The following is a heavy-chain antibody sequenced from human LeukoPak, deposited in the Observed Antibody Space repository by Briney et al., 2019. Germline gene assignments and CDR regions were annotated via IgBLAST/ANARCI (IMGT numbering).Heavy chain of an antibody. J-gene: IGHJ4*02. V-gene: IGHV1-18*01. D-gene: IGHD3-9*01. CDR1: GYTFTSYG. CDR3: ALGILTGDYPSNYFDY. CDR2: ISAYNGNT. Sequence: ASVKVSCKASGYTFTSYGMSWVRQAPGQGLEWMGWISAYNGNTNYAQKLQGRVTMTTDTSTSTAYMELRSLRSDDTAVYYCALGILTGDYPSNYFDYWGQGTLVTVSS.